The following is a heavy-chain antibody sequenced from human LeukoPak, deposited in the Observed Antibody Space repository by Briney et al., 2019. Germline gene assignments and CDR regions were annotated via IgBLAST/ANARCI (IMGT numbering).Heavy chain of an antibody. CDR1: GFTFSDYY. V-gene: IGHV3-11*04. CDR2: ISSSGSTI. CDR3: ARAKALYYGMDV. Sequence: MTGGSLRLSCAASGFTFSDYYMSWIRQAPGKGLEWVSYISSSGSTIYYADSVKGRFTISRDNAKNSLYLQMNSLRAEDTAVYYCARAKALYYGMDVWGQGTTVTVSS. J-gene: IGHJ6*02.